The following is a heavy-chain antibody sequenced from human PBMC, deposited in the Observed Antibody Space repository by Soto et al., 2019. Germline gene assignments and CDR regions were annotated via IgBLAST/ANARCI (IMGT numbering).Heavy chain of an antibody. V-gene: IGHV1-69*06. Sequence: GASVKVSCKASGGTFSSYAISWVRQAPGQGLEWMGGIIPIFGTANYAQKFQGRVTITADKSTSTAYMELSSLRSEDTAVYYCARDPRITIFGVVYYYYGMDVWGQGTTVTVSS. CDR1: GGTFSSYA. J-gene: IGHJ6*02. CDR2: IIPIFGTA. CDR3: ARDPRITIFGVVYYYYGMDV. D-gene: IGHD3-3*01.